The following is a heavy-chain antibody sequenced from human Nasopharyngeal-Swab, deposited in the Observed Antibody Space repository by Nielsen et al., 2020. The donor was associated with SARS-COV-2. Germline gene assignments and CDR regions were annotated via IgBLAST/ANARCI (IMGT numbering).Heavy chain of an antibody. J-gene: IGHJ4*02. CDR3: ARHTVATPISHYFDY. V-gene: IGHV4-59*08. D-gene: IGHD4-17*01. Sequence: SETLSLTCTVSGGSISSYYWSWIRQPPGKGLEWIGYIYYSGSTNYNPSLKSRVTISVDTSKNQFSLKLSSVNAADTAVYYCARHTVATPISHYFDYWGQGTLVTVSS. CDR2: IYYSGST. CDR1: GGSISSYY.